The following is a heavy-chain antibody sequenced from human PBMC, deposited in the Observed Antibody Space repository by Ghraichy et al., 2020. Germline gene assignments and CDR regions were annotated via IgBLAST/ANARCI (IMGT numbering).Heavy chain of an antibody. D-gene: IGHD3-10*01. J-gene: IGHJ3*02. CDR1: GGSISSGGYS. CDR2: IYYSGST. V-gene: IGHV4-30-4*07. Sequence: SETLSLTCAVSGGSISSGGYSWSWIRQPPGKGLEWIGYIYYSGSTYYNPSLKSRVTISVDTSKNQFSLKLSSVTAADTAVYYCARGFGNRVAFDIWGQGTMVTVSS. CDR3: ARGFGNRVAFDI.